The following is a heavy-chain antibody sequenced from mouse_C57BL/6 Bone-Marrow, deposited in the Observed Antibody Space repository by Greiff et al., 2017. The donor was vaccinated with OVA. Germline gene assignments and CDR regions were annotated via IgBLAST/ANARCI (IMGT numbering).Heavy chain of an antibody. J-gene: IGHJ4*01. CDR2: ISYDGSN. V-gene: IGHV3-6*01. CDR3: ARDGTFYAMDY. Sequence: DVHLVESGPGLVKPSQSLSLTCSVTGYSITSGYYWNWIRQFPGNKLEWMGYISYDGSNNYTPTLKNRISITRDTSKNQFFLKLNSVTTEDTATYYYARDGTFYAMDYWGQGTSVTGSS. CDR1: GYSITSGYY. D-gene: IGHD1-1*02.